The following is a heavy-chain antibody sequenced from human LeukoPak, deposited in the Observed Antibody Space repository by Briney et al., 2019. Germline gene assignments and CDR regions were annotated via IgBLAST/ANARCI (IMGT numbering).Heavy chain of an antibody. J-gene: IGHJ6*02. CDR3: ARDYSLTAMDV. D-gene: IGHD2-15*01. CDR1: GFTFSSYS. CDR2: ISSSSDYI. Sequence: GGSLRLSCAASGFTFSSYSMNWVRQAPGKGLEWVSSISSSSDYIYYADSVQGRFTISRDNAKNSLYLQMNSLRAEDTAVYYCARDYSLTAMDVWGQGTTVTVSS. V-gene: IGHV3-21*01.